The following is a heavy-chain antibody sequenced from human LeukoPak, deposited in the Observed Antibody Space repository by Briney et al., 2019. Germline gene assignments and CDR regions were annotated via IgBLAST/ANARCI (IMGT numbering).Heavy chain of an antibody. D-gene: IGHD4-17*01. V-gene: IGHV1-24*01. Sequence: GASVKVSCKVSGYTLTELSMHWVRQAPGKGLEWMGGFDPEDGETIYAQKFQGRVTMTEDTSTDTAYMELSSLRSEDTAVYYCATTLRKGGDYVSNWFDPWGQGTLVTVSS. CDR1: GYTLTELS. J-gene: IGHJ5*02. CDR3: ATTLRKGGDYVSNWFDP. CDR2: FDPEDGET.